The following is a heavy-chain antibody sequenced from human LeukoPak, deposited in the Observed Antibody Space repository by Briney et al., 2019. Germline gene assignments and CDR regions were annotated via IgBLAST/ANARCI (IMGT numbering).Heavy chain of an antibody. CDR2: IYPGDSDA. J-gene: IGHJ5*01. Sequence: GESLKTSCKGSGYSFTSYWIGWVRQMPGKGLEWMGIIYPGDSDARYSPSFQGQVTISADKSISTAYLQWSSLKASDTTMYYCATLYSNYPNWFDSWGQGTLVTVSS. V-gene: IGHV5-51*01. D-gene: IGHD4-11*01. CDR3: ATLYSNYPNWFDS. CDR1: GYSFTSYW.